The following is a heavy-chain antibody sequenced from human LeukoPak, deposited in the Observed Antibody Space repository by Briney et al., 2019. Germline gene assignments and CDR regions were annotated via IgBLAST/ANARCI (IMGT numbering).Heavy chain of an antibody. V-gene: IGHV4-30-4*08. Sequence: SETLSLTCTVSGGSISSGDYYWSWIRQPPGKGLEWIGYIYYSGSTYYNPSLKSRVTISVDTSKNQFSLKLSSVTAADTAVYYCARMNYGSGSCLDYWGQGTLVTVSS. CDR1: GGSISSGDYY. CDR3: ARMNYGSGSCLDY. J-gene: IGHJ4*02. CDR2: IYYSGST. D-gene: IGHD3-10*01.